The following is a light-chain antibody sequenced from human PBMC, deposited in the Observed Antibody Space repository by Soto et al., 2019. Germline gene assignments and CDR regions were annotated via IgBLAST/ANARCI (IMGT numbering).Light chain of an antibody. Sequence: EIQMTQSPSSLSASVGDRVTITCQASQNINNYLNWYQQKPGRXPXXLIYDASNLEAGVPSRFRGSGSGTDFTFTISRLQPEDIATYDCQQYENLPTFGQGTRLENK. CDR3: QQYENLPT. CDR2: DAS. J-gene: IGKJ5*01. V-gene: IGKV1-33*01. CDR1: QNINNY.